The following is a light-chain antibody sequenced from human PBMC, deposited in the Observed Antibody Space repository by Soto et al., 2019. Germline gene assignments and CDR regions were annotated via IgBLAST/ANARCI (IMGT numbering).Light chain of an antibody. V-gene: IGLV2-14*01. CDR2: EVS. J-gene: IGLJ2*01. CDR3: GSYTSSNTLG. CDR1: SSDIGGYSY. Sequence: QSALTQPASVSGSPGQSITISCTGTSSDIGGYSYVSWYQQHPGKAPKLMIYEVSHRPSGVSNRFSGSRSGNTASLTISGLQPEDEADYYCGSYTSSNTLGFGGGTKLTVL.